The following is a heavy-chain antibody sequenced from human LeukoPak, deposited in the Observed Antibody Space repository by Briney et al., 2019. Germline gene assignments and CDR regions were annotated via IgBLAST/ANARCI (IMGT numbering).Heavy chain of an antibody. CDR3: ARGPPGIAVAGRDDY. CDR1: GYTFTGYN. CDR2: INTNSGGT. Sequence: ASVKVSCKASGYTFTGYNMHWVRQAPGQRVEWMGRINTNSGGTNYEKKFQGRVTMTRETTIRTAYREVSRLTSDDTAVYYCARGPPGIAVAGRDDYWGQGTLVTVSS. J-gene: IGHJ4*02. D-gene: IGHD6-19*01. V-gene: IGHV1-2*06.